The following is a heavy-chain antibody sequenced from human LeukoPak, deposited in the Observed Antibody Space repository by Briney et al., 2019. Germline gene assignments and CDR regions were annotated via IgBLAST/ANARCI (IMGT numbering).Heavy chain of an antibody. CDR2: INPNSGGT. J-gene: IGHJ4*02. Sequence: GASVKVSCKASGYTFTGYYIHWLRQAPGQGLEWMGQINPNSGGTNYAQKFQGRVTMTRDTSISTAYMELSRLKSDDTAVYYCARGPGMDIVVVVATRGYFDYWGQGTLVTVSS. V-gene: IGHV1-2*06. CDR1: GYTFTGYY. D-gene: IGHD2-15*01. CDR3: ARGPGMDIVVVVATRGYFDY.